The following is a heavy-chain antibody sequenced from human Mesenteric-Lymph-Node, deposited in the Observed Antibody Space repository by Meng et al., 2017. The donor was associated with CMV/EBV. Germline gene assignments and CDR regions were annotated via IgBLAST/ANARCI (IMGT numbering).Heavy chain of an antibody. CDR2: IQEDGSET. D-gene: IGHD3-22*01. V-gene: IGHV3-7*01. J-gene: IGHJ4*02. CDR1: GFTFSLYR. Sequence: GESLKISCLASGFTFSLYRMSWVRQAPGKGLEWVASIQEDGSETYYVDSLKGRIIISRDNVKKSLYLQMSSLRAEDTAVYYCAREEHYYDSSGDWRRWGQGTLVTVSS. CDR3: AREEHYYDSSGDWRR.